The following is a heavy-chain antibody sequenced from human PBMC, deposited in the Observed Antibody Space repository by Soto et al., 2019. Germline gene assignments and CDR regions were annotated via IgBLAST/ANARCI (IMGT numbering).Heavy chain of an antibody. V-gene: IGHV1-69*13. CDR2: IIPIFGTA. CDR3: ARNDYCSSTSCQLYRYYFDY. J-gene: IGHJ4*02. D-gene: IGHD2-2*01. CDR1: GGTFSSYA. Sequence: ASVKVSCKASGGTFSSYAISWVRQAPGPGLEWMGGIIPIFGTANYAQKFQGRVTITADESTSTAYMELSSLRSEDTAVYYCARNDYCSSTSCQLYRYYFDYWGQGTLVTVSS.